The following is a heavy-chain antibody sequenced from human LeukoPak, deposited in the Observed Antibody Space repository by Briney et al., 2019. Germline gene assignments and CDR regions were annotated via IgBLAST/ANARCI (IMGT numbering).Heavy chain of an antibody. CDR3: ARDHPDWNSFDY. CDR1: GYTFTSYA. V-gene: IGHV1-3*01. CDR2: INAGNGNT. J-gene: IGHJ4*02. Sequence: ASVKVSCKASGYTFTSYAMHWVRQAPGQRLEWMGWINAGNGNTKYSQKFQGRVTITRDTSTSTAYMELRSLRSDDTAVYYCARDHPDWNSFDYWGQGTLVTVSS. D-gene: IGHD1-1*01.